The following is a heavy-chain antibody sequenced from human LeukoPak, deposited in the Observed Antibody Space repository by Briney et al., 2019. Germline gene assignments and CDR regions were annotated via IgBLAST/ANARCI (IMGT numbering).Heavy chain of an antibody. CDR2: INHNVNVN. J-gene: IGHJ4*02. Sequence: GGSLRLSCAASGFTFSSYWMNWARQAPGKGLEWVASINHNVNVNSYVDSVKGRFTISRDNAKNSLYLRMSNLRAEDTAVYFCASKTGSYHGYFVYWGQGTLVTVSS. V-gene: IGHV3-7*03. CDR1: GFTFSSYW. D-gene: IGHD1-26*01. CDR3: ASKTGSYHGYFVY.